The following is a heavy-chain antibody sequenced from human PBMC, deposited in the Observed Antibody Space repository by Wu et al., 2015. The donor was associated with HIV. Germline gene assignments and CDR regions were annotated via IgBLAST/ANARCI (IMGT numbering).Heavy chain of an antibody. CDR3: ARSNTPIVVVTAVHNWFDP. CDR2: INPSGGST. D-gene: IGHD2-21*02. J-gene: IGHJ5*02. CDR1: GYTFTSYY. Sequence: QVQLVQSGAEVKKPGASMKVSCKASGYTFTSYYMHWVRQAPGQGLEWMGIINPSGGSTSYAQKFQGRVTMTRDTSTSTVYMELSSLRSEDTAVYYCARSNTPIVVVTAVHNWFDPWGQGTLVTVSS. V-gene: IGHV1-46*01.